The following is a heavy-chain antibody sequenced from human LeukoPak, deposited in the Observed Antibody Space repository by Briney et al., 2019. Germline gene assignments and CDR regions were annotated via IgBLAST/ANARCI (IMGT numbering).Heavy chain of an antibody. CDR3: ARLRITMVRGVIITVGMDV. D-gene: IGHD3-10*01. V-gene: IGHV4-61*02. CDR1: GCSISSCSYY. CDR2: IYTSGST. Sequence: SETLSLTCTVSGCSISSCSYYWSWIRQPAGKGLEWIVRIYTSGSTNYNPSLKSRVTISVDTSKNQFTLKLSSVTAADTAVYYCARLRITMVRGVIITVGMDVWGQGTTVTVSS. J-gene: IGHJ6*02.